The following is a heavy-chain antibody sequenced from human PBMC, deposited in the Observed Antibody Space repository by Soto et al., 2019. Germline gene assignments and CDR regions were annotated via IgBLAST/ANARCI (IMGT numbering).Heavy chain of an antibody. D-gene: IGHD3-22*01. J-gene: IGHJ4*02. V-gene: IGHV1-69*01. Sequence: QEQLVQSGAEVKRPGSSVKVSCKDSGGLFSSYAISWVRQAPGQGLEWVGGIIPVFNTPYYAQKFKGRVTISADDSTNTAYMELSSLTSEDTAMYYCARGDSPYVWFNEFWGQGSLVTVSS. CDR3: ARGDSPYVWFNEF. CDR2: IIPVFNTP. CDR1: GGLFSSYA.